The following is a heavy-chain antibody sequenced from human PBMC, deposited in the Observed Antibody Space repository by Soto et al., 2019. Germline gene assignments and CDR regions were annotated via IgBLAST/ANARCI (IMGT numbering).Heavy chain of an antibody. V-gene: IGHV3-30-3*01. J-gene: IGHJ4*02. D-gene: IGHD3-10*01. CDR3: ARVRPPYGSGNYPFDY. Sequence: LRLSCAASGFTFSSYAMHWVRQAPGKGLEWVAGISYDGTNKYYADSVKGRFTISRDNSENTLYLQMNSLRAEDTAVYYCARVRPPYGSGNYPFDYWGQGTLVTVSS. CDR2: ISYDGTNK. CDR1: GFTFSSYA.